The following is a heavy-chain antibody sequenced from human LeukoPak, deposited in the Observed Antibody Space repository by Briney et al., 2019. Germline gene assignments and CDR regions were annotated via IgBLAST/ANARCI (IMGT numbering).Heavy chain of an antibody. CDR1: GFTFSSYG. Sequence: PGRSLRLSCAASGFTFSSYGMHWVRQAPGKGLEWVAVISYDGSNTYYADSVKGRFTISRDNSKNTLYLQMNSLRAEDTAVYYCAKAGMRVQLWLQTDYYCYGMYVWGQGTTVTVSS. V-gene: IGHV3-30*18. J-gene: IGHJ6*02. D-gene: IGHD5-18*01. CDR2: ISYDGSNT. CDR3: AKAGMRVQLWLQTDYYCYGMYV.